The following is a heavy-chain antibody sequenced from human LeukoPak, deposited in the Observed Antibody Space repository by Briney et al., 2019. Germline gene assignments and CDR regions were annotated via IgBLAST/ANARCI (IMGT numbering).Heavy chain of an antibody. J-gene: IGHJ4*02. Sequence: TGGSLRLSCAASGFTFSSYAMSWVRQAPGKGLEWVSAISGSGGSTYYAASVKGRFTISRDNSKNTLYLQMNSLRAEDTAVYYCALQGGRTYYYDSSGYYHEYWGQGTLVTVSS. CDR3: ALQGGRTYYYDSSGYYHEY. CDR1: GFTFSSYA. CDR2: ISGSGGST. D-gene: IGHD3-22*01. V-gene: IGHV3-23*01.